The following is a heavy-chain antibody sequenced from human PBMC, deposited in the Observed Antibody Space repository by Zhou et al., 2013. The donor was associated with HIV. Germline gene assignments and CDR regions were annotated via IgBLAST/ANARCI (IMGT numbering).Heavy chain of an antibody. CDR2: IVPISATA. Sequence: QVQLVQSGAEVKKPGSSVKVSCKASGGSFSIYAVSWVRQAPGQGLEWMGGIVPISATANYAQKFQGRVTITADEFTSTAYMELSSLRSEDTAVYYCARHRRYGGNSYSFDVWGQGTMVTVSS. CDR1: GGSFSIYA. D-gene: IGHD2-21*02. V-gene: IGHV1-69*12. J-gene: IGHJ3*01. CDR3: ARHRRYGGNSYSFDV.